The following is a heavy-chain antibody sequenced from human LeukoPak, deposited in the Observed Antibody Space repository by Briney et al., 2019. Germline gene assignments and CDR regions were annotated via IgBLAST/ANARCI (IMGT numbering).Heavy chain of an antibody. CDR2: INPNSGGT. V-gene: IGHV1-2*04. CDR3: ARDADDYGDYVNAFDI. J-gene: IGHJ3*02. Sequence: ASVKVSCKASGYTFTGYYMHWVRQAPGQGLEWMGWINPNSGGTNYAQKFQGWVTMTRGTSISTAYMELSRLRSDDAAVYYCARDADDYGDYVNAFDIWGQGTMVTVSS. D-gene: IGHD4-17*01. CDR1: GYTFTGYY.